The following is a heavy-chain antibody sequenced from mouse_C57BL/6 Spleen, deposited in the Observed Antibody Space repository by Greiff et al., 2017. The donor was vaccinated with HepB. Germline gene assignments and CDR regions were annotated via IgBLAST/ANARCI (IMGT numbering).Heavy chain of an antibody. Sequence: EVQVVESGGGLVKPGGSLKLSCAASGFTFSDYGMHWVRQAPEKGLEWVAYISSGSSTIYYADTVKGRFTIARDNAKNTLFLQMTSLRSEDTAMYYCAGYGNFWFAYWGQGTLVTVSA. J-gene: IGHJ3*01. CDR1: GFTFSDYG. D-gene: IGHD2-1*01. V-gene: IGHV5-17*01. CDR3: AGYGNFWFAY. CDR2: ISSGSSTI.